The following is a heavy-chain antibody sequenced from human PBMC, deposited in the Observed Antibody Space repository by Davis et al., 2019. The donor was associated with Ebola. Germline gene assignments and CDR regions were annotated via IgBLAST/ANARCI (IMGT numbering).Heavy chain of an antibody. J-gene: IGHJ6*02. CDR3: ARETMATMTYYYNGMDV. D-gene: IGHD5-24*01. CDR1: GGIFSSYA. Sequence: AASVKVSCKASGGIFSSYAISWVRQAPGQGLEWMGRIIPLLGIANYAQKFQGRVTITADKSTSTAYMELSSLRSEDTAVYYCARETMATMTYYYNGMDVWGQGTTVTVSS. V-gene: IGHV1-69*04. CDR2: IIPLLGIA.